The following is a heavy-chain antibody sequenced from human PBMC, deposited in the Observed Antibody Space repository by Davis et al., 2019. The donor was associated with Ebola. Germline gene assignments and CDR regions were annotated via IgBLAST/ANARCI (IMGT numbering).Heavy chain of an antibody. J-gene: IGHJ6*02. V-gene: IGHV1-8*01. CDR1: GYTFTSYD. CDR3: ATIWELTTVAASSARRRYYYYGMDV. CDR2: MNPNSGNT. D-gene: IGHD3-10*01. Sequence: ASVKVSCKASGYTFTSYDINWVRQATGQGLEWMGWMNPNSGNTGYAQKFQGRVTMTRNTSISTAYMELSSLRSEDTAVYYCATIWELTTVAASSARRRYYYYGMDVWGQGTTVTVSS.